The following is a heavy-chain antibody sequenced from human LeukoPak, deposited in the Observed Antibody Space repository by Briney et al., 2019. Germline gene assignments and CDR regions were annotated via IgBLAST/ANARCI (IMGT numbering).Heavy chain of an antibody. J-gene: IGHJ4*02. V-gene: IGHV1-18*04. CDR2: ISAYNGDT. CDR3: TRDLGVDTSMIFFDY. CDR1: GYTFTGYY. D-gene: IGHD3/OR15-3a*01. Sequence: ASVKASCKASGYTFTGYYMHWVRQAPGQGLEWMGWISAYNGDTKYAQKVQGRVTMTQDTSTSTAYMEVRSLRSDDTAVYYCTRDLGVDTSMIFFDYWGQGSLVIVSS.